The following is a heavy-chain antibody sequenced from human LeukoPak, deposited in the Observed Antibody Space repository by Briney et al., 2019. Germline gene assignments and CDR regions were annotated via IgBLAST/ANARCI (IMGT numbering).Heavy chain of an antibody. CDR3: ADNLSR. CDR1: GFTFSSYA. D-gene: IGHD1-1*01. J-gene: IGHJ4*02. CDR2: IDRSSNTI. V-gene: IGHV3-48*04. Sequence: EGSLRLSCVASGFTFSSYAMYWVRQAPGKGLEWISYIDRSSNTIYYADSVKGRFTISRDSAKNSLYLQMNSLRAEDTAVYFCADNLSRWGQGTLVTVSS.